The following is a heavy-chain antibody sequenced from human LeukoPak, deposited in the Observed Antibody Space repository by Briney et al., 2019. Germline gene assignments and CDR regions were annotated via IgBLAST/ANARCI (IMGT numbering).Heavy chain of an antibody. J-gene: IGHJ4*02. V-gene: IGHV4-59*08. Sequence: SETLSLTCTVSGDSISGYHCSWVRQPPGKGMEWIGYISYTGTTTYNSSLKNRVTISADTSKNQFSLKVTSMTAADTAVYYCARQKPSSFRQYGRGRPLHSWGQGPLVTVSS. CDR2: ISYTGTT. CDR3: ARQKPSSFRQYGRGRPLHS. CDR1: GDSISGYH. D-gene: IGHD4-11*01.